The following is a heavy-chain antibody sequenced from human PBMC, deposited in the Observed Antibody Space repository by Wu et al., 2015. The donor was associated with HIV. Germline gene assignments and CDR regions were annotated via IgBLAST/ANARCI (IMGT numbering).Heavy chain of an antibody. J-gene: IGHJ4*02. CDR3: AKDRNFDILTGYYLYFDY. Sequence: QVHLVQSGAEVKKPGASVKVSCKASGYTFSSYGINWVRQAPGQGLEWMGWISGYNDNTKYAQNFQGRVTMTTDTSTSTAYMELRSLRSDDTAIYYCAKDRNFDILTGYYLYFDYWGQGTLVTVSS. V-gene: IGHV1-18*01. D-gene: IGHD3-9*01. CDR2: ISGYNDNT. CDR1: GYTFSSYG.